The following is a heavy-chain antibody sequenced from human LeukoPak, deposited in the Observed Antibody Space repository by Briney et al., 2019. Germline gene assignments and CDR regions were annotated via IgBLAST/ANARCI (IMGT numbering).Heavy chain of an antibody. J-gene: IGHJ6*02. CDR2: ISYDGSNK. D-gene: IGHD3-9*01. CDR1: GFTFSSYA. CDR3: ARDRDDILTYIYYYYGMDV. V-gene: IGHV3-30-3*01. Sequence: GGSLRLSCAASGFTFSSYAMHWVRQAPGKGLEWVAVISYDGSNKYYADSVKGRFTISRDNSKNTLYLQMNSLRAEDTAVYYCARDRDDILTYIYYYYGMDVWGQGTTVTVSS.